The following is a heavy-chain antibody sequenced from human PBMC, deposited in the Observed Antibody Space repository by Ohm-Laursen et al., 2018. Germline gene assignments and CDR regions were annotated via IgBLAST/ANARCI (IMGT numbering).Heavy chain of an antibody. V-gene: IGHV4-31*03. D-gene: IGHD3-22*01. CDR3: ARAGTGSGYYYLGVFAEPNFDY. CDR2: IYYSGST. CDR1: GGSISSGGYY. Sequence: SDTLSLTCTVSGGSISSGGYYWSWIRPLPGKGLEWIGYIYYSGSTYYNPSLKSRVTISVDTSKNQFSLKLSSVTAADTAVYYCARAGTGSGYYYLGVFAEPNFDYWGQGTLVTVSS. J-gene: IGHJ4*02.